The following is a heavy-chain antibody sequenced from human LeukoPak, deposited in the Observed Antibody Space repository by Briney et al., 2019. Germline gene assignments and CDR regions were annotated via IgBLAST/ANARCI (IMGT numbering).Heavy chain of an antibody. D-gene: IGHD3-10*01. CDR2: FYDTRSP. V-gene: IGHV4-59*01. CDR3: ARGRGSLTY. J-gene: IGHJ4*02. Sequence: SETLSLTCTVSGGSISLYYWSWIRQPPGKGLEWIGYFYDTRSPKYNPSLEGRVTISVDMSRNQFSLNLTPVTAADTAVYYCARGRGSLTYWGQGTLATVSS. CDR1: GGSISLYY.